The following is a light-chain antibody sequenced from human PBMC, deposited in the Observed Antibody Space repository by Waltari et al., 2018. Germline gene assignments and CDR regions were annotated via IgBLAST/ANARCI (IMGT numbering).Light chain of an antibody. V-gene: IGKV3-20*01. Sequence: EVVLTQSPGILPVSPGESAPLSCRASQSVSSGYLAWYQQKPGQAPRVVIYGASTRATGITDRFSASGSGTDFTLTISRLEPEDFAVYYCQQCGHSPITFGQGSRLDNK. CDR2: GAS. J-gene: IGKJ5*01. CDR1: QSVSSGY. CDR3: QQCGHSPIT.